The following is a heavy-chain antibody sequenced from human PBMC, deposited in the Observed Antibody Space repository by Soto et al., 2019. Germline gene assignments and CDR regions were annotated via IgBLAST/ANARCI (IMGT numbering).Heavy chain of an antibody. D-gene: IGHD3-22*01. CDR2: ISYDGSNK. J-gene: IGHJ4*02. CDR1: GFTFSSYG. V-gene: IGHV3-30*18. Sequence: GGSLRLSCAASGFTFSSYGMHWVRQAPGKGLEWVAVISYDGSNKYYADSVKGRFTISRDNSKNTLYLQMNSLRAEDTAVYYCAKEFAGYYDSSGYDYWGQGTLVTVSS. CDR3: AKEFAGYYDSSGYDY.